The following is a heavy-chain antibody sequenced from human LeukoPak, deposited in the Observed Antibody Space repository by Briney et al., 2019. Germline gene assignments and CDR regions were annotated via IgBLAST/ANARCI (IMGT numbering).Heavy chain of an antibody. CDR2: INEDGSEI. D-gene: IGHD2-21*01. CDR1: GITFSSYG. J-gene: IGHJ5*02. V-gene: IGHV3-7*04. Sequence: PGGTLRLSCAASGITFSSYGMSWVRQAPGKGLEWVASINEDGSEIHYVDSVKGRFTISRDNAKDSLYLQMNSLTAEDTAMYYCVRAYHPGGWFDPWGQGTLVTVSS. CDR3: VRAYHPGGWFDP.